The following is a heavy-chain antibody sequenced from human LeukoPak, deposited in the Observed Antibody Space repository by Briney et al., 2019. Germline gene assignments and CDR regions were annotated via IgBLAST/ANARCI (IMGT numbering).Heavy chain of an antibody. CDR2: ISACNGNT. Sequence: ASVKVSCKASGYTFTSYGISWVRQAPGQGLEWMGWISACNGNTNYAQKLQGRVTMTTDTSTSTAFMELRSLRSDDTAVYYCARSGAPYNWFDPWGQGTLVTVSS. J-gene: IGHJ5*02. D-gene: IGHD1-26*01. CDR1: GYTFTSYG. CDR3: ARSGAPYNWFDP. V-gene: IGHV1-18*01.